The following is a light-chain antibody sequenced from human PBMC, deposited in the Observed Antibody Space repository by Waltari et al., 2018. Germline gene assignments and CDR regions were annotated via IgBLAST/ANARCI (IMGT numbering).Light chain of an antibody. J-gene: IGKJ5*01. Sequence: EVVMTQSPATLSVSPGERASHSCRASQSIATNLAWYQQKPGQPPRVLVYDASTRAPSIPARFKGSGSGTEFTLTISSLQSEDSAVYYCQQYNRWPPITFGQGTRLEI. CDR2: DAS. V-gene: IGKV3-15*01. CDR1: QSIATN. CDR3: QQYNRWPPIT.